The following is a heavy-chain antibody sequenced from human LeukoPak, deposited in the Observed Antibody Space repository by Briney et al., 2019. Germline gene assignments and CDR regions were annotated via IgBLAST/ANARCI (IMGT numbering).Heavy chain of an antibody. Sequence: ASVTVSCTAFGYTFTSHYMHWVRQAPGQGPEWMGVISPSGGSTTYAQKFQGRVTLTRDMSTSTDYLELSSLRSEDTAVYYCARDNSVRDEAWWFNPWGQGTLVTVSS. V-gene: IGHV1-46*01. J-gene: IGHJ5*02. CDR2: ISPSGGST. CDR1: GYTFTSHY. D-gene: IGHD5-24*01. CDR3: ARDNSVRDEAWWFNP.